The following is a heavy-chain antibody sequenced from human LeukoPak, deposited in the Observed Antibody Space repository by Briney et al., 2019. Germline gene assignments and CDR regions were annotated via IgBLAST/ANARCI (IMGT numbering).Heavy chain of an antibody. CDR3: ARGVENHYGSRSYFDY. J-gene: IGHJ4*02. CDR2: INHSGST. Sequence: KSSETLSLTCAVYGGSFSGYYWSWIRQPPGKGLEWIGEINHSGSTNYNPSLKSRVTISVDTSKNQSSLKLSSVSAADTAVYYWARGVENHYGSRSYFDYWGQGTLVPLSS. D-gene: IGHD3-10*01. CDR1: GGSFSGYY. V-gene: IGHV4-34*01.